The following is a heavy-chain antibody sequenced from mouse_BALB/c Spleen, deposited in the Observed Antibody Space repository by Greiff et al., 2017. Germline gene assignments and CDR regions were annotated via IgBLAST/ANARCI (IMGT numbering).Heavy chain of an antibody. CDR2: IDPANGNT. D-gene: IGHD2-10*02. Sequence: EVQLQQSGAELVKPGASVKLSCTASGFNIKDNYMHWVKQRPEQGLEWIGRIDPANGNTKYDPKFQGKATITADTSSNTAYLQLSSLTSEDTAVYYCARVYGNYVGYWGQGTTLTVSS. CDR1: GFNIKDNY. CDR3: ARVYGNYVGY. J-gene: IGHJ2*01. V-gene: IGHV14-3*02.